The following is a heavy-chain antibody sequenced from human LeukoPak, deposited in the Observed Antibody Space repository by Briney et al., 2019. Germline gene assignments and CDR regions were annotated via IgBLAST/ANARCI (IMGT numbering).Heavy chain of an antibody. J-gene: IGHJ4*02. CDR3: AKDRSGTLDY. V-gene: IGHV3-30*18. CDR1: GFTFSSYA. CDR2: ISYDGSHK. Sequence: GGSLRLSCAASGFTFSSYAMYWVRQAPGKGLEWVAVISYDGSHKHYADYVEGRFTLSSDNSKNTLYLQMKSRRAEDTAVYYCAKDRSGTLDYWGQGTLVTVSS. D-gene: IGHD1-26*01.